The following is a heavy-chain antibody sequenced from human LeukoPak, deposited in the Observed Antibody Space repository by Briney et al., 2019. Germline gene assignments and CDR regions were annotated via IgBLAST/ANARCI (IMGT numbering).Heavy chain of an antibody. Sequence: PGGSLRLSCAASGFTFSIYAMGWVRQAPGKGLEWVSAISGSGGSTYNADSVKGRFTISRDNSKNALYLRMNSLRAEDTAVYYCAKDGIAVAGYFDYWGQGTLVTVSS. CDR3: AKDGIAVAGYFDY. J-gene: IGHJ4*02. V-gene: IGHV3-23*01. D-gene: IGHD6-19*01. CDR2: ISGSGGST. CDR1: GFTFSIYA.